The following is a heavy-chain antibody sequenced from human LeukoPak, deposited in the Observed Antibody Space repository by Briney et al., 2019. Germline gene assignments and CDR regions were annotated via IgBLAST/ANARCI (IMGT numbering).Heavy chain of an antibody. D-gene: IGHD1-26*01. CDR3: AKETGRWELE. V-gene: IGHV3-30*18. CDR2: ISNDGSNK. CDR1: GFTFSSYG. Sequence: PGRSLRLSCAASGFTFSSYGIHWVRQAPGKGLEWVAVISNDGSNKYYADSVKGRFTISRDNSKNTLYLQMNSLRAEDTAVYYCAKETGRWELEWGQGTLFTVSS. J-gene: IGHJ4*02.